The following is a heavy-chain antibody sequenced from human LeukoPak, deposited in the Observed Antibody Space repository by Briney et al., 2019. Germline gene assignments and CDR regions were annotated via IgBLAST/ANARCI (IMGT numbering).Heavy chain of an antibody. Sequence: SETLSLTCIVSGGSISSYYWSWIRQPPGKGLEWIGYIYYSGTTNYNPSLKSRVTISVDTSKNQFSLKLSSVTAADTAVYYCASVYDSSGYYPFWGQGTLVTVSS. CDR2: IYYSGTT. CDR3: ASVYDSSGYYPF. CDR1: GGSISSYY. J-gene: IGHJ4*02. D-gene: IGHD3-22*01. V-gene: IGHV4-59*12.